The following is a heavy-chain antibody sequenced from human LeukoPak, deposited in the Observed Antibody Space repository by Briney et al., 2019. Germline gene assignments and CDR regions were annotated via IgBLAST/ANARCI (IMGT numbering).Heavy chain of an antibody. V-gene: IGHV5-51*01. CDR1: GYRFTNYW. Sequence: GESLKISCKGSGYRFTNYWISWVRQMPGKGLEWMGIIYPGDSDTRYSPSFQGQVTISADKSISTAYLQWSSLKASDTAVYYCARRAAEWELIYYWGQGTLVTVSS. J-gene: IGHJ4*02. D-gene: IGHD1-26*01. CDR3: ARRAAEWELIYY. CDR2: IYPGDSDT.